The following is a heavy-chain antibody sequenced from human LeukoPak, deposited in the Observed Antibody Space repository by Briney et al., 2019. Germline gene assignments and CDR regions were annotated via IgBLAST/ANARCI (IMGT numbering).Heavy chain of an antibody. CDR3: ARGYGDYVGGNYFDY. V-gene: IGHV1-18*01. CDR2: ISAYNGNT. Sequence: ASVKVSCKASGYTFTSYGISWVRQAPGQGLEWMGWISAYNGNTNYAQRLQGRVTMTTDTSTSTAYMELRSLRSDDTAVYYCARGYGDYVGGNYFDYWGQGTLVTVSS. J-gene: IGHJ4*02. CDR1: GYTFTSYG. D-gene: IGHD4-17*01.